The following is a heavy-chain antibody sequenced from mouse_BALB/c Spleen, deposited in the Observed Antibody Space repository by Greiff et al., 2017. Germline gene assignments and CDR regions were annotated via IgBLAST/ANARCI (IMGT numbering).Heavy chain of an antibody. J-gene: IGHJ2*01. CDR1: GFNIKDTY. CDR2: IDPANGNT. CDR3: ARDYGSSYVGY. Sequence: EVKLMESGAELVKPGASVKLSCTASGFNIKDTYMHWVKQRPEQGLEWIGRIDPANGNTKYDPKFQGKATITADTSSNTAYLQLSSLTSEDTAVYYCARDYGSSYVGYWGQGTTLTVSS. D-gene: IGHD1-1*01. V-gene: IGHV14-3*02.